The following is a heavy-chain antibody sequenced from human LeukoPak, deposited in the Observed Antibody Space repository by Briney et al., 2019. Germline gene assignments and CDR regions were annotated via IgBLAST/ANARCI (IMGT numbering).Heavy chain of an antibody. CDR3: ARGGGSRDGYNFYFDY. V-gene: IGHV3-7*01. J-gene: IGHJ4*02. CDR2: IKQDGSEK. Sequence: GGSLRLSCAASGFTFSSYWMSWVRQAPGKGLEWVANIKQDGSEKYYVDSVKGRFTISRDNAKNSLYLQMNSLRAEDTAVYYCARGGGSRDGYNFYFDYWGQGTLVTASS. D-gene: IGHD5-24*01. CDR1: GFTFSSYW.